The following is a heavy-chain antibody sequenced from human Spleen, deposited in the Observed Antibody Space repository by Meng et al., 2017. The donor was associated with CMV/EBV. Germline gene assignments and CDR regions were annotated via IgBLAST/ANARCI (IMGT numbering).Heavy chain of an antibody. CDR2: INPNTGDT. CDR3: ARSRTGVFGYFDL. Sequence: QVQLVQSGAEVQKPGASVKASCKSSGYTLTDYYIHWVRQAPGKGLEWMGRINPNTGDTNYAPKFQGRVTMTRDTSIRTAYMELRRLRSDDTAVYYCARSRTGVFGYFDLWGRGTLVTVSS. CDR1: GYTLTDYY. D-gene: IGHD7-27*01. J-gene: IGHJ2*01. V-gene: IGHV1-2*06.